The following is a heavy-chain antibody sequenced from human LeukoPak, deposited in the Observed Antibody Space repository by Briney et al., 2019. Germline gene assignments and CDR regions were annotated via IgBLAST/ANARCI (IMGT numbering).Heavy chain of an antibody. CDR1: GGTFSSYA. V-gene: IGHV1-69*04. CDR2: IIPILGIA. J-gene: IGHJ4*02. CDR3: ASTPCGGDCYFDY. Sequence: SVKVSCKASGGTFSSYAISWVRQAPGQGLEWMGRIIPILGIANYAQKFQGRVTITADKSTSTAHMELSSLRSEDTAVYYCASTPCGGDCYFDYWGQGTLVTVSS. D-gene: IGHD2-21*02.